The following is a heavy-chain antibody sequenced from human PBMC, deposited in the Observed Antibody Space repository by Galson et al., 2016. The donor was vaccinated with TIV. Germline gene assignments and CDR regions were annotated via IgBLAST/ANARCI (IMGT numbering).Heavy chain of an antibody. CDR1: GGSINGGSLY. Sequence: TLSLTCTVSGGSINGGSLYWSWVRQHPGRGLEWIGYIFHSGNTYYNPSLKSRITISVDTSKNHFSLRLSSVTAADTAVYYCAAGGFCSSADCYYGGFDFWGQGTLVVVSS. CDR2: IFHSGNT. J-gene: IGHJ4*02. CDR3: AAGGFCSSADCYYGGFDF. V-gene: IGHV4-31*03. D-gene: IGHD2-2*01.